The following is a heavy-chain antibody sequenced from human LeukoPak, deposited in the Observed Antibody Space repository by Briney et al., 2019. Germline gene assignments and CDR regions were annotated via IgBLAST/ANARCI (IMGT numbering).Heavy chain of an antibody. CDR2: INTNTGNP. CDR1: GYTFTSYA. Sequence: ASVKVSCKASGYTFTSYAMNWMRQAPGQGLEWMGWINTNTGNPTYAQGFTGRFVFSLDTSVSTAYLQISSLKAEDTAVYYCATLIAAAGTPLNYYYGMDVWGQGTTVTVSS. CDR3: ATLIAAAGTPLNYYYGMDV. V-gene: IGHV7-4-1*02. D-gene: IGHD6-13*01. J-gene: IGHJ6*02.